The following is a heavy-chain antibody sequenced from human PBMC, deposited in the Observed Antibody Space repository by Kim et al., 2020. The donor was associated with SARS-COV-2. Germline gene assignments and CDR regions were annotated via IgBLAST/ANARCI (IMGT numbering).Heavy chain of an antibody. Sequence: GGSLRLSCAASGFTFSSYSMNWVRQAPGKGLEWVSYISSSSTIYYADSVKGRFTISRDNAKNSLYLQMNSLRDEDTAVYYCATGGYYGSGSYYPPFGYWG. J-gene: IGHJ4*01. CDR2: ISSSSTI. CDR3: ATGGYYGSGSYYPPFGY. V-gene: IGHV3-48*02. CDR1: GFTFSSYS. D-gene: IGHD3-10*01.